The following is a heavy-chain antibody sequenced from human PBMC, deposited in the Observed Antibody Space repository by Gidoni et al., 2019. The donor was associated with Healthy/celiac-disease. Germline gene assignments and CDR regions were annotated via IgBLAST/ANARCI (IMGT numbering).Heavy chain of an antibody. Sequence: EVQLLESGGGLVQPGGSLRLSCAASGFTFSSYAMSWVRQAPGKGLEWVSAISGSGGSTYYADSVKGRFTISRDNSKNTLYLQMNSLRAEDTAVYYCANRPRITIFGVAIGKNWFDPWGQGTLVTVSS. CDR1: GFTFSSYA. D-gene: IGHD3-3*01. CDR2: ISGSGGST. CDR3: ANRPRITIFGVAIGKNWFDP. J-gene: IGHJ5*02. V-gene: IGHV3-23*01.